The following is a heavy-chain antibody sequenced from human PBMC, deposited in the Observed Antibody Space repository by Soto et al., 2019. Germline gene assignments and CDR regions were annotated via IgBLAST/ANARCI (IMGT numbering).Heavy chain of an antibody. V-gene: IGHV4-31*03. CDR3: ARENYSSPTRYYYYMDV. D-gene: IGHD4-4*01. CDR1: GGSISSGNYY. CDR2: IYYSGTT. Sequence: QVQLQESGPGLVKPSQTLSLTCTVSGGSISSGNYYWSWIRQHPGKGLEWIGYIYYSGTTYYNPSLKSRVTISVDTSKNQFSLKLSSVTAADTAVYYCARENYSSPTRYYYYMDVWGKGTTVTVSS. J-gene: IGHJ6*03.